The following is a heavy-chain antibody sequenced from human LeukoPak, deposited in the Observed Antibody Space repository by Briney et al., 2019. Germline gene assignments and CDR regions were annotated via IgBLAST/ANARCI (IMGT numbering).Heavy chain of an antibody. J-gene: IGHJ4*02. Sequence: GGSLRLSCAVSGFSVTNNYMSWVRQAPGKGLEWVSVFYVGGATYYADSVKGRFTISRDNSESTLYLQMKSLRAEDTAVYYCARGNGYNFFDYWGQGTLVTVSS. CDR2: FYVGGAT. CDR3: ARGNGYNFFDY. V-gene: IGHV3-53*01. CDR1: GFSVTNNY. D-gene: IGHD5-24*01.